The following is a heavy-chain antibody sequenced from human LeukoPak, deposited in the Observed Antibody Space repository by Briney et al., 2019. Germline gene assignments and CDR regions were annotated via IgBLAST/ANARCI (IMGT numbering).Heavy chain of an antibody. D-gene: IGHD4-17*01. Sequence: SETLSLTCTVSGGSISSGSYYWSWIRQPAGKGLEWIGRIYTSGSTNYNPSLKSRVTISVDTSKNQFSLKLSSVTAADTAVYYCARMTTVIDAFDIWGQGTMVTVS. V-gene: IGHV4-61*02. CDR3: ARMTTVIDAFDI. CDR2: IYTSGST. CDR1: GGSISSGSYY. J-gene: IGHJ3*02.